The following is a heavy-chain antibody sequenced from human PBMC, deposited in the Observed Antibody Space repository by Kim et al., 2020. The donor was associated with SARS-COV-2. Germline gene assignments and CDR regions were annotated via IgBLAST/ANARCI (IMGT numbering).Heavy chain of an antibody. V-gene: IGHV4-39*07. CDR1: GGSISSSSYY. J-gene: IGHJ6*02. CDR2: IYYSGST. D-gene: IGHD4-17*01. Sequence: SETLSLTCTVSGGSISSSSYYWGWIRQPPGKGLEWIGSIYYSGSTYYNPSLKSRVTISVDTSKNQFSLKLSSVTAADTAVYYCASRYGDYYYYYGMDVWGQGTTVTVSS. CDR3: ASRYGDYYYYYGMDV.